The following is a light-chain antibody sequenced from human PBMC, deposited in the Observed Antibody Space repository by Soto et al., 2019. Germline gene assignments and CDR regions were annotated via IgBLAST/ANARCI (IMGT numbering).Light chain of an antibody. CDR1: QSVTSD. CDR2: GAS. Sequence: EIVMTQSPATLSVSPGQRATLSCRASQSVTSDLAWYQQKPGQAPRLLIYGASTRATGAPVRFSGSGSGTEFTLTISSLQSEDFAVYYCQQYNNWPPVTFGQGTRMEIK. J-gene: IGKJ5*01. CDR3: QQYNNWPPVT. V-gene: IGKV3D-15*01.